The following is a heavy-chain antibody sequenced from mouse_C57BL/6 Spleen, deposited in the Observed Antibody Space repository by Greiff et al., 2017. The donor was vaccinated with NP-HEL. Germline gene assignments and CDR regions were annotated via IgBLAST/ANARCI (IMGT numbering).Heavy chain of an antibody. J-gene: IGHJ2*01. D-gene: IGHD2-5*01. V-gene: IGHV1-62-2*01. CDR2: FYPGSGSI. Sequence: VKLVESGAELVKPGASVKLSCKASGYTFTEYTIHWVKQRSGQGLEWIGWFYPGSGSIKYNEKFKDKATLTADKSSSTVYMELSRLTSEDSAVYFCARHGGYYSNYVDYFDYWGQGTTLTVSS. CDR3: ARHGGYYSNYVDYFDY. CDR1: GYTFTEYT.